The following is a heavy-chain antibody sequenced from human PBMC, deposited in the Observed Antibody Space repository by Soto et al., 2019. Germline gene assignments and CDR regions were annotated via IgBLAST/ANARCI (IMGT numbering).Heavy chain of an antibody. V-gene: IGHV3-11*06. CDR1: GFTFSDYY. D-gene: IGHD3-16*01. Sequence: QVQVVESGGGLVKPGGSLRLSCAASGFTFSDYYMSWIRQAPGKGLEWVSFISSSGDSTKYADSVKGRFTISRDNATNSLYLQLNSLRAEDTAVYYCARGGVKGTTSRGQVYNWGQGTLVTVSS. J-gene: IGHJ4*02. CDR2: ISSSGDST. CDR3: ARGGVKGTTSRGQVYN.